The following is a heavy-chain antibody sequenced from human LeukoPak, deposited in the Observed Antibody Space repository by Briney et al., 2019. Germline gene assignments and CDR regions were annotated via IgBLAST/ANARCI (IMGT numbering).Heavy chain of an antibody. CDR1: GFTFSTYE. V-gene: IGHV3-48*03. J-gene: IGHJ3*01. Sequence: PGGSLRLSCAASGFTFSTYEMNWVRQTPGKGLEWVSFISSSGDKMYYAGSVKGRFTISRDNTKNSLYLQMHSLRAEDTTVYYCARGGNSGYLWNAFDVWGQGTMVTVSS. D-gene: IGHD3-9*01. CDR3: ARGGNSGYLWNAFDV. CDR2: ISSSGDKM.